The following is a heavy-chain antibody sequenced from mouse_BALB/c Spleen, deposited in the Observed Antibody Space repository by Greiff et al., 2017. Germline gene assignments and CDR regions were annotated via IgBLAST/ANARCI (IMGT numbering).Heavy chain of an antibody. CDR3: APRYDGFAY. V-gene: IGHV5-9-4*01. CDR1: GFTFSSYA. D-gene: IGHD2-14*01. J-gene: IGHJ3*01. Sequence: VQLKESGGGLVKPGGSLKLSCAASGFTFSSYAMSWVRQSPEKRLEWVAEISSGGSYTYYPDTVTGRFTISRDNAKNTLYLEMSSLRSEDTAMYYCAPRYDGFAYWGQGTLVTVSA. CDR2: ISSGGSYT.